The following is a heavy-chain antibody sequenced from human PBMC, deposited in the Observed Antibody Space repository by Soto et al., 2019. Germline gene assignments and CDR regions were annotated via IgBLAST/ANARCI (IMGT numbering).Heavy chain of an antibody. CDR2: IYYSGST. CDR1: GGSISNYY. V-gene: IGHV4-59*01. Sequence: SETLSLTCTVSGGSISNYYWSWIRQPPGKRLEWIGHIYYSGSTNYNPSLKSRVTISVDTSKNQFSLKLGSVTAADTAVYYCAREAYSSSQFDYWGQGTLVTVSS. J-gene: IGHJ4*02. D-gene: IGHD2-2*01. CDR3: AREAYSSSQFDY.